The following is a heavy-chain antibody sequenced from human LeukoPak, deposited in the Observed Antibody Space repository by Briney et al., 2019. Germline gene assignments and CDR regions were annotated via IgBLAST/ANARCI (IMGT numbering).Heavy chain of an antibody. Sequence: GGSLRLSCAASGFTFGNYWMSWVRQAPGKGLEWVANIKQAGSEKNYVDSVKGRFTISRDNAKNSLSLQMNSLRAEDTAVYYCARDRGESLYCSSTSCYDIPGRFYYFDYWGQGTLVTVSS. V-gene: IGHV3-7*01. CDR1: GFTFGNYW. J-gene: IGHJ4*02. CDR3: ARDRGESLYCSSTSCYDIPGRFYYFDY. D-gene: IGHD2-2*01. CDR2: IKQAGSEK.